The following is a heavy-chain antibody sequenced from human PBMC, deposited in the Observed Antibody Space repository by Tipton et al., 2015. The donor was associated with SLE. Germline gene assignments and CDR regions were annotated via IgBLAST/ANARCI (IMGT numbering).Heavy chain of an antibody. Sequence: TLSLTCTVSGGSISGSKYYWGWIRKPPGKGLEWIGFIYYSGNTYYNPSLKSRVTISVDTSKNQFSLKLSSVTAADTAVYYCARGSVFGDYWGQGTLVTVSS. J-gene: IGHJ4*02. V-gene: IGHV4-39*07. CDR1: GGSISGSKYY. D-gene: IGHD3-16*01. CDR3: ARGSVFGDY. CDR2: IYYSGNT.